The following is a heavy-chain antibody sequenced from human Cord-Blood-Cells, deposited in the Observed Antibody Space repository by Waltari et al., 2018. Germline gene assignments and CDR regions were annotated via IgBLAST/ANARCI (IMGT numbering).Heavy chain of an antibody. CDR1: GFTVSSHY. CDR2: IYSGGST. Sequence: EVQLVESGGGLIQPGGSLRLSCAASGFTVSSHYMSWVRQAPGKGLGWVSVIYSGGSTYYADSVKGRFTISRDNSKNTLYLQMNSLRAEDTAVYYCARDRSGYDGGMPWGQGTLVTVSS. V-gene: IGHV3-53*01. CDR3: ARDRSGYDGGMP. J-gene: IGHJ4*02. D-gene: IGHD5-12*01.